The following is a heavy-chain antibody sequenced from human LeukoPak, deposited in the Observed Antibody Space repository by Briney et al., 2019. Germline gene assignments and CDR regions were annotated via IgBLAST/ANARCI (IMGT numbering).Heavy chain of an antibody. CDR3: ARNMGYCSSTSCYNYFDL. V-gene: IGHV4-4*07. D-gene: IGHD2-2*01. CDR1: GASIDSFY. Sequence: SETLSLTCSVSGASIDSFYWSWLRQSAGKGLEWIGRIYSSGSANYNPSLKSRVTMSVDMSKKQISLKLTSVTAADTALYYCARNMGYCSSTSCYNYFDLWGQGLLVTVSS. J-gene: IGHJ5*02. CDR2: IYSSGSA.